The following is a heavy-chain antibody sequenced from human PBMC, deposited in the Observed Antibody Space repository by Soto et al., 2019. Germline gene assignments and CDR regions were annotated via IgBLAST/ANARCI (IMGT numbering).Heavy chain of an antibody. D-gene: IGHD2-2*01. CDR1: GFTFSSYS. V-gene: IGHV3-48*01. Sequence: EVQLVESGGGLVQPGGSLRLSCAASGFTFSSYSMNWVRQAPGKGLEWVSYISSSSSTIYYADSVKGRITISRDNAKNSLYLQMNSLRAEDTAVYYCAREYCSSTSCLNWFAPWGQGTLVPVSS. CDR3: AREYCSSTSCLNWFAP. J-gene: IGHJ5*02. CDR2: ISSSSSTI.